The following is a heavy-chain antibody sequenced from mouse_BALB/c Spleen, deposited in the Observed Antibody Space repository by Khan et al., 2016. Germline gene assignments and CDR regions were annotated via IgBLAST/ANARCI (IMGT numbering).Heavy chain of an antibody. CDR3: ANYGNYDYAMDY. CDR2: ISYDGSN. J-gene: IGHJ4*01. D-gene: IGHD2-1*01. Sequence: EVQLQESGPGLVKPSQSLSLTCSVTGYSITSGYYWNWIRQFPGNKLEWMGYISYDGSNNYNPSLKNRISITRDTSKNQFFLKLNSVTTEDTATYYCANYGNYDYAMDYWGQGTSVTVSS. CDR1: GYSITSGYY. V-gene: IGHV3-6*01.